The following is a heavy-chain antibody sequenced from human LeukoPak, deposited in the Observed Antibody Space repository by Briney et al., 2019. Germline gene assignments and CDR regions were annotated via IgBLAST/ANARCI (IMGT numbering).Heavy chain of an antibody. Sequence: GGSLRLSCAASGFTVSSNYMSWVRQAPGKGLEWVSIIYSGGSTNYADSVKGRFTISRDHSKNTVYLQMNSLSLEDAAVYYCARDWYGVGGVPDHWGQGTLVTVSS. J-gene: IGHJ4*02. D-gene: IGHD3-16*01. CDR2: IYSGGST. V-gene: IGHV3-66*01. CDR1: GFTVSSNY. CDR3: ARDWYGVGGVPDH.